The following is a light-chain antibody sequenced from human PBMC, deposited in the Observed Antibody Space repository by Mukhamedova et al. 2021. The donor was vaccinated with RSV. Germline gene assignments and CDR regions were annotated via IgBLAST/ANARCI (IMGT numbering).Light chain of an antibody. CDR3: ETWDSNTRV. CDR2: LEGSGSY. J-gene: IGLJ2*01. Sequence: APRYLMKLEGSGSYNKGSGVPDRFSGSSSGADRYPTISNLQFEDEADYYCETWDSNTRVFGGGTKVIVL. V-gene: IGLV4-60*02.